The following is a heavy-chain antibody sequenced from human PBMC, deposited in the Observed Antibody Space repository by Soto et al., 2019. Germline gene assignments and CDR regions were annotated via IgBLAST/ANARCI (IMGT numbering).Heavy chain of an antibody. Sequence: PGGSLRLSCAASGFTFSSYGMHWVRQAPGKGLEWVAVILSDGNNKFYADSVKGRFTISRDNSKNTLYLQMDSLRVEDTAVYYCAKGRGNYWAIGSWGQGTLVTVSS. D-gene: IGHD1-7*01. CDR1: GFTFSSYG. CDR3: AKGRGNYWAIGS. V-gene: IGHV3-30*18. CDR2: ILSDGNNK. J-gene: IGHJ4*02.